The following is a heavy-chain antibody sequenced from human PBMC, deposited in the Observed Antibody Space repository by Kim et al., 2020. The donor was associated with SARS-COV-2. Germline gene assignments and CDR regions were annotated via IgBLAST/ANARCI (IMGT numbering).Heavy chain of an antibody. Sequence: SETLSLTCSVSGGSISGYYWSWMRQPPGKGLEWIGYIFYSGGTNYNASLKSRVTISVDTSKNQLSLTLSSVTAADTAVCYCVRWGSPYYGSTASTGGMDVWGQGTMVTVSS. V-gene: IGHV4-59*13. CDR1: GGSISGYY. D-gene: IGHD3-10*01. J-gene: IGHJ6*02. CDR3: VRWGSPYYGSTASTGGMDV. CDR2: IFYSGGT.